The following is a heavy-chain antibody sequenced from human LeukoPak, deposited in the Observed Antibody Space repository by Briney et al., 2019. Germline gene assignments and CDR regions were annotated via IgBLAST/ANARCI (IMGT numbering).Heavy chain of an antibody. CDR1: GGSIISYY. CDR3: AMGQEMATLWENYYYGMDV. J-gene: IGHJ6*02. Sequence: SETLPLTCTVTGGSIISYYWSSIRQPPGNGLEWIRYIYFRWSTNYNPSLKSRVTSSVDTSKNQFSLKLSSVTAADMAVYYCAMGQEMATLWENYYYGMDVWGQGTTVSVSS. CDR2: IYFRWST. V-gene: IGHV4-59*01. D-gene: IGHD5-24*01.